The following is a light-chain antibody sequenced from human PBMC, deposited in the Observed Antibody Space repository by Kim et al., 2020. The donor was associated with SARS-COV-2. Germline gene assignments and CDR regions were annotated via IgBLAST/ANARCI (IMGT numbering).Light chain of an antibody. V-gene: IGKV3-20*01. Sequence: SLSPGERATLSCRASQSVSSKFLAWYQHKAGQTPRILIYYASRRATGTPNRFSGSGSGTDFTLTISRLEPEDFAVYYCQQYADSYTFGQGTKLEI. CDR3: QQYADSYT. CDR1: QSVSSKF. CDR2: YAS. J-gene: IGKJ2*01.